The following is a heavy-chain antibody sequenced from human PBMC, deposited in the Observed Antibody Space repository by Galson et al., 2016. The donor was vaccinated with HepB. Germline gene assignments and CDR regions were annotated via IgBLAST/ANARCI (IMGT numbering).Heavy chain of an antibody. J-gene: IGHJ6*02. CDR2: ISPYNGNT. Sequence: SVKVSCKASGYTFTSFGISWVRQAPGQGLEWMGWISPYNGNTKYAQKLQGRVTMTTDTSTSTAYMELRSLRSDDTAVYYCARDASSIAARWPPQYYYYGMDVWGQGTTVTVSS. CDR3: ARDASSIAARWPPQYYYYGMDV. CDR1: GYTFTSFG. V-gene: IGHV1-18*01. D-gene: IGHD6-6*01.